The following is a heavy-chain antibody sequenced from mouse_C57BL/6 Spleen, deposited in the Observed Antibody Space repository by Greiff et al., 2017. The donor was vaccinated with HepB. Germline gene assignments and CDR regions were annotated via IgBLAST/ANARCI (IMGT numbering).Heavy chain of an antibody. D-gene: IGHD1-1*01. CDR3: ARAYYYGSSYGYFDV. CDR1: GYSITSGYY. CDR2: ISYDGSN. J-gene: IGHJ1*03. Sequence: EVQRVESGPGLVKPSQSLSLTCSVTGYSITSGYYWYWNRQFPGNNLEWMGYISYDGSNNYNPSLKNRTSITRDTSKNQFFLKLNSVTTEDTATYYCARAYYYGSSYGYFDVWGTGTTVTVSS. V-gene: IGHV3-6*01.